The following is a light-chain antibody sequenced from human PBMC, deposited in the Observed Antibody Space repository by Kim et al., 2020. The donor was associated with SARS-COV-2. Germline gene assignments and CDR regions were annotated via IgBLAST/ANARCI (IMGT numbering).Light chain of an antibody. CDR2: DAS. CDR1: QSISSW. V-gene: IGKV1-5*01. Sequence: DIQMTQSPSTLSASVGDRVTITCRASQSISSWLAWYQQKPGKAPKLLIYDASSLESGVPSRFSGSGSGTEFTLTISSLQPDDFATCYCQQYNSYSTFGQGTKLEI. J-gene: IGKJ2*01. CDR3: QQYNSYST.